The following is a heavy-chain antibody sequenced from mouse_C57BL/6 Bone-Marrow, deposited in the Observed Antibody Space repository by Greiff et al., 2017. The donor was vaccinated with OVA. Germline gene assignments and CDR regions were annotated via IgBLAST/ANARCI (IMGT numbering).Heavy chain of an antibody. CDR3: ARGRGGYYVGDYYAMDY. J-gene: IGHJ4*01. CDR2: IDPSDSYT. Sequence: VQLQQPGAELVRPGTSVQLSCKASGYTFTSYWMHWVQQRPGQGLEWIGVIDPSDSYTNYNQKFKGQATLTVDTSSSTAYMQRSSRTSEDSAVYYCARGRGGYYVGDYYAMDYWGQGTSVTVSS. D-gene: IGHD2-3*01. CDR1: GYTFTSYW. V-gene: IGHV1-59*01.